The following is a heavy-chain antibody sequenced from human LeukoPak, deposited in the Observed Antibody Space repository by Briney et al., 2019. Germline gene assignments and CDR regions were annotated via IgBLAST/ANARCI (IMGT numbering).Heavy chain of an antibody. CDR2: IIPIFGTA. CDR1: GGTFSSYA. CDR3: AREGDYDSSGYYPYFDY. J-gene: IGHJ4*02. V-gene: IGHV1-69*13. Sequence: PVKVSCKASGGTFSSYAISWVRQAPGQGLEWMGGIIPIFGTANYAQKFQGRVTITADESTSTAYMELSSLRSEDTAVYYCAREGDYDSSGYYPYFDYWGQGTLVTVSS. D-gene: IGHD3-22*01.